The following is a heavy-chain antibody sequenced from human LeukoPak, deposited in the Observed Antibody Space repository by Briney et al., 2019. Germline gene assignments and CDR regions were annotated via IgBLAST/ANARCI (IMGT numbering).Heavy chain of an antibody. D-gene: IGHD2-2*01. CDR1: GGSISSSSYY. Sequence: PSETLSLTCTVSGGSISSSSYYWGWIRQPPGKGLEWIGSIYYSGSTYYNPSLKSRVTISVDTSKNQFSLKLSSVTAADTAVYYCARVKAGCSSTSCPTFNWFDPWGQGTLVTVSS. CDR2: IYYSGST. V-gene: IGHV4-39*07. CDR3: ARVKAGCSSTSCPTFNWFDP. J-gene: IGHJ5*02.